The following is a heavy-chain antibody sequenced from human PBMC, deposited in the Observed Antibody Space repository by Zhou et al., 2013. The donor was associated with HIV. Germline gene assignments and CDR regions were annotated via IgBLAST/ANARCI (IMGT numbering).Heavy chain of an antibody. Sequence: QVQLQESGPGLVKPSETLSLTCTVSGGSISSYSWSWIRQPPGKGLEWIGYIYHSGSTYYNPSLKSRVTISVDRSKNQFSLKLTSVTAADTAVYHCARVRGGSGNYHSWYFDLWGRGTLVTVSS. V-gene: IGHV4-59*12. CDR3: ARVRGGSGNYHSWYFDL. J-gene: IGHJ2*01. D-gene: IGHD3-10*01. CDR1: GGSISSYS. CDR2: IYHSGST.